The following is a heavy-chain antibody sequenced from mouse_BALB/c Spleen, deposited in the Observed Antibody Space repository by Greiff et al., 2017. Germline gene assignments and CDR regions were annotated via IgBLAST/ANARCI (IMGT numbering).Heavy chain of an antibody. D-gene: IGHD2-4*01. V-gene: IGHV5-6*01. CDR1: GFTFSSYG. CDR2: ISSGGSYT. Sequence: VQLKESGGDLVKPGGSLKLSCAASGFTFSSYGLSWVRQTPDKRLEWVATISSGGSYTYYPDSVKGRFTISRDNAKNTLYLQMSSLKSEDTAMYYCARHDDYDGRAMDDWGQGTSVTVSS. CDR3: ARHDDYDGRAMDD. J-gene: IGHJ4*01.